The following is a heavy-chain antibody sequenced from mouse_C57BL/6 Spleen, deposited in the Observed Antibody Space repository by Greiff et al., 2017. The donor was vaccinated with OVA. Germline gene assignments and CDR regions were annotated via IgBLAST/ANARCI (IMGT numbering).Heavy chain of an antibody. CDR3: AGHEDYSGPFAY. CDR2: FYPGSGSI. J-gene: IGHJ3*01. V-gene: IGHV1-62-2*01. Sequence: VQLQQSGAELVKPGASVKLSCKASGYTFTEYTINWVKQRSGQGLEWIGWFYPGSGSIKYNEKFKDKATLTADKSSSTAYMEHIRLTSEDSAVYFCAGHEDYSGPFAYWGQGTLVTVSA. D-gene: IGHD1-1*01. CDR1: GYTFTEYT.